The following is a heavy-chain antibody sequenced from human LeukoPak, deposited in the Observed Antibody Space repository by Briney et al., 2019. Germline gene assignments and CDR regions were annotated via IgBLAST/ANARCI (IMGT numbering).Heavy chain of an antibody. CDR2: INNDGRSI. V-gene: IGHV3-74*03. CDR3: ARDGGSESYRSGYFDF. D-gene: IGHD3-10*01. J-gene: IGHJ4*02. CDR1: GFTFDNYW. Sequence: PGGSLRLSCAASGFTFDNYWMHWVRQVPGKEPVGVSRINNDGRSIAYAGFVKGRFTISRDNAKNTLYLQMNRLSAEDTAVYYCARDGGSESYRSGYFDFWGRGTLVTVSS.